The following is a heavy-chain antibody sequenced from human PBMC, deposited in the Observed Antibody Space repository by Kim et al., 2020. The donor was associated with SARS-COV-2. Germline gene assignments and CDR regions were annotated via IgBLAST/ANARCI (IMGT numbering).Heavy chain of an antibody. CDR1: GDSISNYY. Sequence: SGTLSLTCFVSGDSISNYYWSWIRQPPGKRLEWIAWVHPSGRNMYNPSLKSRVTISLDTSLNLFSLTLRSVTAADTAVYYCARHENSGTYPLDNWGQGTLLTVSS. D-gene: IGHD3-10*01. J-gene: IGHJ4*02. CDR2: VHPSGRN. CDR3: ARHENSGTYPLDN. V-gene: IGHV4-59*08.